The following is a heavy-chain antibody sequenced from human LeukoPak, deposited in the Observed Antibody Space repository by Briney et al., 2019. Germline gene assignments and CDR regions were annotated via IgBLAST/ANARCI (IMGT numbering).Heavy chain of an antibody. V-gene: IGHV3-30-3*01. Sequence: PGGSLRLSCAASGFTLNNYAMHWVRQAPGKGLEWVAVISYDGSNKYYADSVRGRFTISRDNSKNTLYLQMNSLRAEDTAVYYCARGAYYYEDWGQGTLVTVSS. J-gene: IGHJ4*02. CDR1: GFTLNNYA. D-gene: IGHD3-22*01. CDR3: ARGAYYYED. CDR2: ISYDGSNK.